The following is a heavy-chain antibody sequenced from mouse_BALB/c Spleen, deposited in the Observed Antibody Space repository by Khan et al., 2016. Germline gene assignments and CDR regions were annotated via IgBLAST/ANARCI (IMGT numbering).Heavy chain of an antibody. CDR1: GFNIKDTY. J-gene: IGHJ3*01. V-gene: IGHV14-3*02. CDR3: NRYIDFDPFAY. Sequence: VQLQQSGAELVKPGASVKLSCIASGFNIKDTYMHWVKQGPEQGLEWIGRIDPANGETKYDPKFQGKVTITADTSSNTACLQLSSLTSEDTAVEYFNRYIDFDPFAYWGHGTLVTVST. CDR2: IDPANGET.